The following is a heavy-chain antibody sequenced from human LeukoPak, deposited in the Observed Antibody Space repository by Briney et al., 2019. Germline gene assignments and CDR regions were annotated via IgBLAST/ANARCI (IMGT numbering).Heavy chain of an antibody. CDR3: ATSSTGQLLMSY. V-gene: IGHV1-46*01. CDR1: GYTLTAYT. D-gene: IGHD2-2*01. CDR2: INPSGDDP. J-gene: IGHJ4*02. Sequence: ASVKVSCKASGYTLTAYTLHWVRQAPGQGLEWLGMINPSGDDPKYAQKFQGRITVTRDTSTRVVYMEMSSLTSEDTSVYYCATSSTGQLLMSYWGQGTLVTVSS.